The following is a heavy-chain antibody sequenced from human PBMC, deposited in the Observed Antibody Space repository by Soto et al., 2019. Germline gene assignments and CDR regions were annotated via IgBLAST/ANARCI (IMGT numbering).Heavy chain of an antibody. J-gene: IGHJ6*02. CDR1: GFILSDCA. CDR2: ISYDGSNK. Sequence: PGGSLRLSCATSGFILSDCAMNWVRQAPGKGLEWVAVISYDGSNKYYADSVKGRFTISRDNSKNTLYLQMNSLRAEDTAVYYCARVGEIELYYYGMDVWGQGTTVTVSS. CDR3: ARVGEIELYYYGMDV. D-gene: IGHD3-16*01. V-gene: IGHV3-30-3*01.